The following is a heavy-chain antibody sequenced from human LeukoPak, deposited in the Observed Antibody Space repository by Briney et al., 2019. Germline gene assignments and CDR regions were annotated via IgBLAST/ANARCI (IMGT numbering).Heavy chain of an antibody. CDR2: IYYSGST. CDR3: ARVRGYCTNGVCYGGAFDI. CDR1: GGSFSSYY. Sequence: SETLSLTCAVYGGSFSSYYWSWIRQPPGKGLEWIGYIYYSGSTNYNPSLKSRVTISVDTSKNQFSLKLSSVTAADTAVYYCARVRGYCTNGVCYGGAFDIWGQGTMVTVSS. D-gene: IGHD2-8*01. V-gene: IGHV4-59*01. J-gene: IGHJ3*02.